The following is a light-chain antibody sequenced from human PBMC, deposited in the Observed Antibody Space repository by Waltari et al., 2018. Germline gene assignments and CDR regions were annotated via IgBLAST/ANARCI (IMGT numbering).Light chain of an antibody. CDR1: QRITTN. Sequence: IVMTQSPATLSVSPGETATLSCRANQRITTNLAWFQQKHGQAPRLLIYDASSRATGIPDRFSGGGSGTDFTLTISSLQSADFAVYYCLQYSNWYRTFGPGTKVEIK. V-gene: IGKV3-15*01. CDR2: DAS. J-gene: IGKJ1*01. CDR3: LQYSNWYRT.